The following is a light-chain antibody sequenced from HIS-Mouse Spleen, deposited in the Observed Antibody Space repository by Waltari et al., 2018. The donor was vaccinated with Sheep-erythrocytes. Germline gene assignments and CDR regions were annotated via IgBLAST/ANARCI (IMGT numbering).Light chain of an antibody. V-gene: IGKV2-28*01. Sequence: DIVMTQSPLSLPVTTGEPASISCRSSQGLLHSNGYNYLDWYLQKPGQSPQLLIYLGSNRASGVPDRFSGSGSGTDFTLKISRVEAEDVGVYYCMQALQTPPTFGQGTKVEIK. CDR3: MQALQTPPT. CDR2: LGS. J-gene: IGKJ1*01. CDR1: QGLLHSNGYNY.